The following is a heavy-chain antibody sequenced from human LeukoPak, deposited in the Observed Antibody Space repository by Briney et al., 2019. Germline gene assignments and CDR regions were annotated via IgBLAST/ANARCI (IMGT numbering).Heavy chain of an antibody. D-gene: IGHD1-26*01. V-gene: IGHV4-59*01. Sequence: SETLSLTCTVSGGSISSYYWSWIRQPPGKGLEWIGYIYYIGGTNYNPSLKSRVTISVDTSKNQFSLKLTSVTAADTAVYYCARGSYYFDYWGQGTLVTVSS. CDR1: GGSISSYY. J-gene: IGHJ4*02. CDR3: ARGSYYFDY. CDR2: IYYIGGT.